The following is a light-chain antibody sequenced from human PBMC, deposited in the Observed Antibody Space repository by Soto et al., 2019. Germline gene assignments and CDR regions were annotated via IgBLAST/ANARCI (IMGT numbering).Light chain of an antibody. J-gene: IGLJ2*01. CDR2: DVS. V-gene: IGLV2-14*01. Sequence: QSALTQPASVSGSPGQSITISCTGTSNDIGGYNYVSWYQQYPGKAPKVMIYDVSHRPSGVSNRFSGSKSGNTASLTISGLQAADEADYYCSSFTSSSTLVFGGGTKLTVL. CDR3: SSFTSSSTLV. CDR1: SNDIGGYNY.